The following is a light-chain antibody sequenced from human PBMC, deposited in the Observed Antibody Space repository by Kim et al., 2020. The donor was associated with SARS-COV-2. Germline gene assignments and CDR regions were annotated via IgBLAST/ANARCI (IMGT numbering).Light chain of an antibody. J-gene: IGLJ3*02. V-gene: IGLV3-19*01. CDR1: SLRSNF. CDR3: NSRHSSDYRWL. CDR2: GEN. Sequence: ALGQTVRITCQGDSLRSNFASWYQQKSGQAPVLVIYGENNRPSGIPDRFSGSSSGNTASLTITGAQAEDEADYYCNSRHSSDYRWLFGGGTQLTVL.